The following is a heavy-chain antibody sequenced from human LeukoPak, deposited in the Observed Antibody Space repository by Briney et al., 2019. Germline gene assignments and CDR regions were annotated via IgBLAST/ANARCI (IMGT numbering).Heavy chain of an antibody. V-gene: IGHV3-23*01. CDR2: VRVDGHTT. CDR3: VTAPYGDYYYYMDV. D-gene: IGHD4-17*01. J-gene: IGHJ6*03. Sequence: AGGTLRLSCVASGFIFSNYGMSWVRQVPGKGLEWVSSVRVDGHTTFYADSVKGRFTISRDNSKNTLYLQMNSLRAEDTAVYYCVTAPYGDYYYYMDVWGKGTTVTISS. CDR1: GFIFSNYG.